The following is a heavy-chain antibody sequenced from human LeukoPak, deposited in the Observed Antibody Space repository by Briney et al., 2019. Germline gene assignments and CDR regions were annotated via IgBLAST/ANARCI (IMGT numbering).Heavy chain of an antibody. Sequence: GGSLRLSCVASGFTFSSYAMNWVRQASGKGLEWVSLISGSGGNTYYADSVKGRFTISRDNSKNTLYLQMNSLRAEDTALYSCFGGSGYNSDYWGQGTLVTVSP. CDR2: ISGSGGNT. CDR3: FGGSGYNSDY. J-gene: IGHJ4*02. D-gene: IGHD3-22*01. CDR1: GFTFSSYA. V-gene: IGHV3-23*01.